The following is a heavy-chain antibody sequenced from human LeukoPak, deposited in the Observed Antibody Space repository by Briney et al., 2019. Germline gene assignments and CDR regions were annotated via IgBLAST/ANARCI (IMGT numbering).Heavy chain of an antibody. CDR3: ARDVAGGYNR. Sequence: PGGSLRLSCAASGFTFSTYTMNWVRQAPPKGLEWVSYISDSGSTIYYADSVKGRFTISRDNAKNSLYLQMNSLRAEDTAVYYCARDVAGGYNRWGQGTLVTVSS. V-gene: IGHV3-48*01. J-gene: IGHJ4*02. D-gene: IGHD5-24*01. CDR2: ISDSGSTI. CDR1: GFTFSTYT.